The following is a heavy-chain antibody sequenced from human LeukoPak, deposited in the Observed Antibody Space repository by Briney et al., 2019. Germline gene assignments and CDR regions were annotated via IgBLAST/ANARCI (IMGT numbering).Heavy chain of an antibody. V-gene: IGHV3-21*01. CDR2: ISIISSYI. D-gene: IGHD6-13*01. CDR3: AMSSSWEGYFDY. CDR1: AFTLSSSC. J-gene: IGHJ4*02. Sequence: GGSLRLSCAASAFTLSSSCMKWVRQAPGKWLEWVSSISIISSYIYSADSVKGRFTISRAKAKNSLYLQMNSLRAEETAVYYCAMSSSWEGYFDYWGQGTLVSVSS.